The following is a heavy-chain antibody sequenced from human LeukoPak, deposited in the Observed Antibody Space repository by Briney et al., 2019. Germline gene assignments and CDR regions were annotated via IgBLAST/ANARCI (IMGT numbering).Heavy chain of an antibody. D-gene: IGHD3-22*01. Sequence: SVKVSCKASGGTFSSYAISWVRQAPGQGLEWMGGIIPIFGTANYAQKFQGRVTITTDESTSTAYMELSSLRSEDTAVYYCARTAETIYYYDSSGYAPTFDCWGQGTLVTVSS. J-gene: IGHJ4*02. CDR3: ARTAETIYYYDSSGYAPTFDC. V-gene: IGHV1-69*05. CDR2: IIPIFGTA. CDR1: GGTFSSYA.